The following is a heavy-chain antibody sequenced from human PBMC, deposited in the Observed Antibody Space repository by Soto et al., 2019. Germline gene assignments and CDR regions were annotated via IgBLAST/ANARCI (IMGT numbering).Heavy chain of an antibody. V-gene: IGHV2-26*01. Sequence: ESGPTLVNPTETLTLTCTVSGLSLSNPRMGGSWIRQPPGKALGWLAHIFSNDEKSYSTSLKSRLTISRDTSKSQVVLTMTNMDPVDTATYYCARIQRISMIVVSKPYFDYWGQGALVTVS. CDR2: IFSNDEK. J-gene: IGHJ4*02. CDR1: GLSLSNPRMG. D-gene: IGHD3-22*01. CDR3: ARIQRISMIVVSKPYFDY.